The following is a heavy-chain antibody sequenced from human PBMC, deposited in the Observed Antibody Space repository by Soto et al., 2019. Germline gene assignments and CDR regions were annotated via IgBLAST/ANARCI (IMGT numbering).Heavy chain of an antibody. CDR3: AKDLGPEYCSGGSCYSSFDY. CDR1: GFTFSSYG. D-gene: IGHD2-15*01. Sequence: GGSLRLSCAASGFTFSSYGMHWVRQAPGKGLEWVAVISYDGSNKYYADSVKGRFTISRDNSKNTLYLQMNSLRAEDTAVYYCAKDLGPEYCSGGSCYSSFDYWGQGTLVTVSS. V-gene: IGHV3-30*18. J-gene: IGHJ4*02. CDR2: ISYDGSNK.